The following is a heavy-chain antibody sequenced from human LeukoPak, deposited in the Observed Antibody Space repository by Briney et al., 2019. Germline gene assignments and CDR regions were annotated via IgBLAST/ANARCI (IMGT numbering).Heavy chain of an antibody. CDR2: ISNSGGST. CDR3: AKAISPRLDYYYGMDV. V-gene: IGHV3-23*01. D-gene: IGHD3-22*01. J-gene: IGHJ6*02. Sequence: TGGSLRLSCAASGFTFSSFAMSWVRQAPGKGLEWVSGISNSGGSTYYADSVKGRFTISRDNSKIRLYLQMNSLRADDTAVYYCAKAISPRLDYYYGMDVWGQGTTVTVSS. CDR1: GFTFSSFA.